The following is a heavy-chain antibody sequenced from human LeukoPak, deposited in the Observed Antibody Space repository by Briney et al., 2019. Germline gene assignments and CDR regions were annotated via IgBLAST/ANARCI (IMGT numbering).Heavy chain of an antibody. J-gene: IGHJ5*02. CDR1: GGSISSYY. CDR3: ARGGVPGLVGTKVRRPWFDP. CDR2: IYTSGST. Sequence: SETLSLTCTVSGGSISSYYWSWIRQPAGKGLEWIGRIYTSGSTNYNPSLKSRVTMSVDTSKNQFSLKLSSVTAADTAVYYCARGGVPGLVGTKVRRPWFDPWGQGTLVTVSS. D-gene: IGHD1-7*01. V-gene: IGHV4-4*07.